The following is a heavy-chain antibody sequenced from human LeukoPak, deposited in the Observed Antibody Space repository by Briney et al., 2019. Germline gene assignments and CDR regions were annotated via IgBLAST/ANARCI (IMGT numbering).Heavy chain of an antibody. Sequence: GGSLRLSCAASGFTFSSYWMTWVRQSPGKGLEWVVNIQHDGNEKYYVDSVKGRFTISRDNAKNSLYLQMNSLRAEDTAVYYCARGSNPSYYYDRKYYFDYWGQGTLVTVSS. D-gene: IGHD3-22*01. V-gene: IGHV3-7*01. CDR1: GFTFSSYW. J-gene: IGHJ4*02. CDR3: ARGSNPSYYYDRKYYFDY. CDR2: IQHDGNEK.